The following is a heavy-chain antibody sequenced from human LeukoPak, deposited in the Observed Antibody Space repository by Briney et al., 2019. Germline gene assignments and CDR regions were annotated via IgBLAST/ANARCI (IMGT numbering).Heavy chain of an antibody. CDR2: ISSSGGDT. J-gene: IGHJ4*02. V-gene: IGHV3-23*01. CDR1: GFTFSSFA. Sequence: GGSLRLSCAASGFTFSSFAMNWVGQAPGQGLKWFSAISSSGGDTYYVDSVKGRFTISRDNSKNTLYLQMNSLRAEDTAIYYCAKGGGWLYYFDYWGQGTLVTVSS. D-gene: IGHD6-19*01. CDR3: AKGGGWLYYFDY.